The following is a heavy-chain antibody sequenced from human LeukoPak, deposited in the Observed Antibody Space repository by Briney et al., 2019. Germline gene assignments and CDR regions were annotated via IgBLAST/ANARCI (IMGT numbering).Heavy chain of an antibody. CDR1: GFTFSSYS. D-gene: IGHD2-15*01. CDR2: ISSSSSYI. J-gene: IGHJ4*02. V-gene: IGHV3-21*01. Sequence: KTGGSLRPSCAASGFTFSSYSMNWVRQAPGKGLEWVSSISSSSSYIYYPDSVKGRFTISRDNAKNSLYLQMNSLRAEDTAVFYCARKRSGEFDYWGQGTLVTVSS. CDR3: ARKRSGEFDY.